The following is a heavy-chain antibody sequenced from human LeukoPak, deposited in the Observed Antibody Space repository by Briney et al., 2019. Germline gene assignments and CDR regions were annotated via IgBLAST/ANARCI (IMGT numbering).Heavy chain of an antibody. CDR1: GFAFSTYS. CDR3: ARDGFSYSYDSSGYYYPAY. V-gene: IGHV3-48*02. Sequence: PGGSLRLSCAASGFAFSTYSMNWVRQAPGKGLEWISYISGGSSTMHYADSVRGRFTISRDNAKSSLYLQMNSLRDEDTAVYYCARDGFSYSYDSSGYYYPAYWGQGTLVTVSS. CDR2: ISGGSSTM. D-gene: IGHD3-22*01. J-gene: IGHJ4*02.